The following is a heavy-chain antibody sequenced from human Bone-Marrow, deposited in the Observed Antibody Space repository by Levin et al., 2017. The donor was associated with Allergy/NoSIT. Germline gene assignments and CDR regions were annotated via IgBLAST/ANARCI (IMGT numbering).Heavy chain of an antibody. CDR1: GGSISSGGYY. V-gene: IGHV4-31*03. CDR3: AREDRSGSFDV. CDR2: IFYSGTT. Sequence: SCSVSGGSISSGGYYWTWTRQHPEWGLQWLGYIFYSGTTYYSPSLKSRVSISVDTSKNQFSLRLTSVTAADTAVYFCAREDRSGSFDVWGQGTVVTVSS. J-gene: IGHJ3*01. D-gene: IGHD3-10*01.